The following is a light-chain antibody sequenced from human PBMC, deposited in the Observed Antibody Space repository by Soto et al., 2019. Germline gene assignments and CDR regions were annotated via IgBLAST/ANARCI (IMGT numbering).Light chain of an antibody. CDR3: GTWDSSGGVV. V-gene: IGLV1-51*01. Sequence: QSVLTQPPSVSAAPGQRVTISCYGSSSNIGNNYVSWYQQLPGTAPKLLIYDNNNRPSGIPDRFSGSKSGTSATLGITRLQTGDEADYYCGTWDSSGGVVFGGGTKLTVL. CDR1: SSNIGNNY. J-gene: IGLJ2*01. CDR2: DNN.